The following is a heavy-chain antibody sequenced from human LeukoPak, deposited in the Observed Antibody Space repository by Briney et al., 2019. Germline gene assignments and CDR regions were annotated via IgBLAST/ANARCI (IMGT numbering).Heavy chain of an antibody. Sequence: SVKVSCKASGGTFSSYAISWARQAPGQGLEWMGRIIPILGIANYAQKFQGRVTITADKSTSTAYMELSSLRSEDTAVYYCARARGYSSTYYFDYWGQGTLVTVSP. V-gene: IGHV1-69*04. CDR3: ARARGYSSTYYFDY. CDR2: IIPILGIA. D-gene: IGHD6-13*01. J-gene: IGHJ4*02. CDR1: GGTFSSYA.